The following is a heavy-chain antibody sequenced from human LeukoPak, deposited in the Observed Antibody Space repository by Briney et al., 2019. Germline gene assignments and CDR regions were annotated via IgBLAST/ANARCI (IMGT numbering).Heavy chain of an antibody. CDR2: INTKTGNP. Sequence: ASVKVSCKASGYTFTSYAMNWVRKAPGQGLEWMGWINTKTGNPTYAQGFTGRLVFSLDTSVSTAYLQIGSLKAEDSAVYYCAREAEGSGTYTKGWFDPWGQGTLVTVSS. J-gene: IGHJ5*02. CDR3: AREAEGSGTYTKGWFDP. CDR1: GYTFTSYA. D-gene: IGHD3-10*01. V-gene: IGHV7-4-1*01.